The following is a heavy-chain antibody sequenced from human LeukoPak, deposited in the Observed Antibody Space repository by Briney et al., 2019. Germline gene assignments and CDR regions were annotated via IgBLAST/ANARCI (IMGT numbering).Heavy chain of an antibody. J-gene: IGHJ4*02. CDR2: IYYSGST. D-gene: IGHD2-2*02. CDR3: ARQVRYCSSTSCYNFDY. V-gene: IGHV4-59*08. CDR1: GGSISSYY. Sequence: SETLSLTCTVSGGSISSYYWSWIRQPPGKGLEWIGYIYYSGSTNYNPSLKSRVTISVDTSKNQFSLKLSSVTAADTAVYYCARQVRYCSSTSCYNFDYWGQGTLGTVSS.